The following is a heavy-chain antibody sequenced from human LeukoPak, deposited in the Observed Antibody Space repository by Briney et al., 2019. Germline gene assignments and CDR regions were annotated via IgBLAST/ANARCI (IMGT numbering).Heavy chain of an antibody. CDR3: ARCLNTYYYDNSGYSPEHYYMDV. D-gene: IGHD3-22*01. J-gene: IGHJ6*03. V-gene: IGHV4-4*07. CDR1: GDSISNYY. CDR2: IYASGSS. Sequence: SEALSLTCTVSGDSISNYYWSWVRQPAGKGLEWIGRIYASGSSNYNPSLKSRITMSVDTSKNQFSLKLSSVTAADTAVYYCARCLNTYYYDNSGYSPEHYYMDVWGKGTTVIVSS.